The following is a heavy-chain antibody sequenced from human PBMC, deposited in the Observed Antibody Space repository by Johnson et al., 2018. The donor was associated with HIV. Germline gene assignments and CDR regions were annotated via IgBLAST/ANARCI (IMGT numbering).Heavy chain of an antibody. CDR2: IRYDGSNK. D-gene: IGHD1-26*01. Sequence: QVQLVESGGGVVQPGGSLRLSCAASGFTFSSYGMHWVRQAPGKGLEWVAFIRYDGSNKYYADSVKGRFTISRDNSNNTLYLQMNSLRPEDTAVYYCARDREWELLFGAFDIWGQGTVVTVSS. CDR3: ARDREWELLFGAFDI. CDR1: GFTFSSYG. V-gene: IGHV3-30*02. J-gene: IGHJ3*02.